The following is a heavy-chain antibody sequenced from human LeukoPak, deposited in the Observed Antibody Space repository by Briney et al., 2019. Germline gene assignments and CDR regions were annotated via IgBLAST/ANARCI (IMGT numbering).Heavy chain of an antibody. V-gene: IGHV3-53*01. CDR2: IYSGGST. CDR3: ARLAGA. CDR1: GFTFSSFA. J-gene: IGHJ5*02. D-gene: IGHD3-10*01. Sequence: GGSLRLSCAASGFTFSSFALSWVRQAPGKGLEWVSVIYSGGSTYYADSVKGRFTISRDNSKNTLYLQMNSLRAEDTVVYYCARLAGAWGQGTLVTVSS.